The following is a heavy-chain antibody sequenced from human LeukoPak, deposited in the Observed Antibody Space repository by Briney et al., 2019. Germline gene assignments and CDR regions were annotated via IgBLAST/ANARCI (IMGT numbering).Heavy chain of an antibody. Sequence: PGGSLRLSCAASGFTFSNYGMHWVRQAPGKGLEWVAVISYDGSNKYYADSVKGRFTISRDNSKNTLYLQMNSLRAEYTAVYYCAKDKTYSSRSGYFQHWGQGILVTVSS. CDR3: AKDKTYSSRSGYFQH. J-gene: IGHJ1*01. V-gene: IGHV3-30*18. D-gene: IGHD6-13*01. CDR2: ISYDGSNK. CDR1: GFTFSNYG.